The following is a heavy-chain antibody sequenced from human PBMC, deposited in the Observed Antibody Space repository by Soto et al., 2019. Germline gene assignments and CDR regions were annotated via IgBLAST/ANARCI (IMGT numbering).Heavy chain of an antibody. Sequence: SETLSLTCTVSGGSISNVNYCWSWIRQPPGKGLEWIGYIYYSGSTNYNPSLKSRATISVDTSKNQFSLKLSPVTAADTAVYYCARGYCSGGTCYRFNFDYWGQGTLVTVSS. CDR1: GGSISNVNYC. CDR2: IYYSGST. V-gene: IGHV4-61*01. J-gene: IGHJ4*02. CDR3: ARGYCSGGTCYRFNFDY. D-gene: IGHD2-15*01.